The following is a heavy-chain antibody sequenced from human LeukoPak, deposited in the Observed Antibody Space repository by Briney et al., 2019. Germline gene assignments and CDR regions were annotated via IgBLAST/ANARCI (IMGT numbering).Heavy chain of an antibody. CDR1: GGSISSYY. Sequence: PSETLSLPCTVSGGSISSYYWSWIRQPAGKGLEWIGRIYTSGSTNYNPSLKSRVTMSVDTSKNQFSLKLSSVTAADTAVYYCARDYSTVTTWGYYYYMDFWGKGTTVTVSS. CDR3: ARDYSTVTTWGYYYYMDF. V-gene: IGHV4-4*07. D-gene: IGHD4-17*01. CDR2: IYTSGST. J-gene: IGHJ6*03.